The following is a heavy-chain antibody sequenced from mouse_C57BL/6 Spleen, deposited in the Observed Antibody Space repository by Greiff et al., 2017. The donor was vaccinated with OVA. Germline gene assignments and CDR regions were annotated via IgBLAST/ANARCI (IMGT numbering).Heavy chain of an antibody. CDR3: ARSYYSNPYYFDY. CDR2: ISYSGST. CDR1: GYSITSGYD. V-gene: IGHV3-1*01. Sequence: EVMLVESGPGMVKPSQSLSLTCTVTGYSITSGYDWHWIRHFPGNKLEWMGYISYSGSTNYNPSLKSRISITHDTSKNHFFLKLNSVTTEDTATYYCARSYYSNPYYFDYWGQGTTLTVSS. D-gene: IGHD2-5*01. J-gene: IGHJ2*01.